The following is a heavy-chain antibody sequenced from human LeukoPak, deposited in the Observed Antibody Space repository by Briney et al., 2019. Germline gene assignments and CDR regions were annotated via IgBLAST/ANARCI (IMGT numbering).Heavy chain of an antibody. J-gene: IGHJ4*02. CDR1: GGYISTYY. V-gene: IGHV4-59*01. D-gene: IGHD3-10*01. CDR3: ARSYGSGNYFDY. CDR2: IYYSGSA. Sequence: PSETLSLTCTVSGGYISTYYWSWIRRPPGKGLEWIGYIYYSGSAKYNPSLKSRVTISVDTSKNQFSLKLSSVTAADTAVYYCARSYGSGNYFDYWGQGTLVTVSS.